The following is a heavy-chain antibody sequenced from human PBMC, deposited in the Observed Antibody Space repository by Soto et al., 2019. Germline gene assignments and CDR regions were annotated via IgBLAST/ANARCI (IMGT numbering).Heavy chain of an antibody. D-gene: IGHD3-3*01. V-gene: IGHV3-15*07. CDR3: TTEVNPFYDFWSGPVDY. CDR1: GFTFSNAW. CDR2: IKSKTDGGTT. J-gene: IGHJ4*02. Sequence: PGGSLRLSCAASGFTFSNAWMNWVRQAPGKGLEWVGRIKSKTDGGTTDYAAPVKGRFTISRDDSKNTLYLQMNSLKTEDTAVYYCTTEVNPFYDFWSGPVDYWGQGTVVTVSS.